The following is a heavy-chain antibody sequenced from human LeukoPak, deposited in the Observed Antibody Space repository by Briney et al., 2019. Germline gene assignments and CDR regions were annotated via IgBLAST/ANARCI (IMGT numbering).Heavy chain of an antibody. Sequence: PGGSLRLSCAASGFTFSSYAMHWVRQAPGKGPEWVAVISYDGCNKYYADSVKGRFTISRDNSKNTLYLQMNSLRAEDTAVYYCANDYYDSSGSNPWGQGTLVTVSS. CDR2: ISYDGCNK. D-gene: IGHD3-22*01. CDR3: ANDYYDSSGSNP. J-gene: IGHJ4*02. CDR1: GFTFSSYA. V-gene: IGHV3-30*18.